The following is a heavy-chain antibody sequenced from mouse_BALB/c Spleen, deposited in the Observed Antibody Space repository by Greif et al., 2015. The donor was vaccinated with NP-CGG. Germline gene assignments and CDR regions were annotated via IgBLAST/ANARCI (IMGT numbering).Heavy chain of an antibody. Sequence: VNLVESGPGLVAPSQSLSITCTVSGFSLTGYGVNWVRQPPGKGLEWLGMIWGDGSTDYNSALKSRLSISKDNSKSQVFLKMDSLQTDDTARYYCARHYAHYAMDYWGQGTSVTVSS. D-gene: IGHD1-1*02. CDR3: ARHYAHYAMDY. CDR1: GFSLTGYG. V-gene: IGHV2-6-7*01. CDR2: IWGDGST. J-gene: IGHJ4*01.